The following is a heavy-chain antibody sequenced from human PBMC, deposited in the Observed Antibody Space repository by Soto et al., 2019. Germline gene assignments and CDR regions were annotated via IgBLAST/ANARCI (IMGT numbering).Heavy chain of an antibody. J-gene: IGHJ4*02. CDR3: ARLNYYGSGNLEY. CDR1: GGSISSSSYY. CDR2: IYYSGST. V-gene: IGHV4-39*01. D-gene: IGHD3-10*01. Sequence: SETLSLTCTVSGGSISSSSYYWGWIRQPPGKGLEWIGSIYYSGSTYYNPSLKSRVTISVDTSKNQFSPKLSSVPAAATPVYYWARLNYYGSGNLEYWDQGNLVTVFS.